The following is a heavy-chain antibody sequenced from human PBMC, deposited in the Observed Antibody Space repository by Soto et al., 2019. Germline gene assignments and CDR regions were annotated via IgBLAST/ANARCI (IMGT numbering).Heavy chain of an antibody. CDR3: ARGLWGSYRYYFDY. CDR2: IYYSGST. CDR1: GGSISSGGYY. J-gene: IGHJ4*02. V-gene: IGHV4-31*03. D-gene: IGHD3-16*02. Sequence: QVQLQESGPGLVKPSQTLSLTCTVSGGSISSGGYYWSWIRQHPGKGLEWIGYIYYSGSTYYNPSLKSRVTISVDTSKNQFSLKLSSVTAADTALYYCARGLWGSYRYYFDYWGQGTLVTVSS.